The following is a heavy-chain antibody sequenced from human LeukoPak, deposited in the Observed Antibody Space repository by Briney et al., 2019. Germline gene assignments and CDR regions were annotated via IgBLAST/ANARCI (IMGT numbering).Heavy chain of an antibody. V-gene: IGHV3-9*01. CDR2: ISWNSGSI. CDR3: AARSTPDYGDYEDY. Sequence: GGSLRLSCAASGFTFDDYAMPWVRQAPGKGLEWVSGISWNSGSIGYADSVKGRFTISRDNAKNSLYLQMNSLRAEDTALYYCAARSTPDYGDYEDYWGQGTLVTVSS. D-gene: IGHD4-17*01. J-gene: IGHJ4*02. CDR1: GFTFDDYA.